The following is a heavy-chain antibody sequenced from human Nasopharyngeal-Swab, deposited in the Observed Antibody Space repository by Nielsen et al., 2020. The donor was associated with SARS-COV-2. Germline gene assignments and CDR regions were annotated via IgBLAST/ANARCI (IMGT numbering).Heavy chain of an antibody. J-gene: IGHJ6*02. D-gene: IGHD5-12*01. CDR3: ARALAPYSGYDYDYYYGMDV. CDR2: IGTAGDT. CDR1: GFTFSSYD. Sequence: GGSLRLSCAASGFTFSSYDMHWVRQATGKGLEWVSAIGTAGDTYYPGSVKGRFTISRENAKNPLYLQMNSLRAGDTAVYYCARALAPYSGYDYDYYYGMDVWGQGTTVTVSS. V-gene: IGHV3-13*04.